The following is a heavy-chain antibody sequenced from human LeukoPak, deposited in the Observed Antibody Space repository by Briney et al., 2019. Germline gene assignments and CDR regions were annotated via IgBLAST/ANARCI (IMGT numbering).Heavy chain of an antibody. J-gene: IGHJ4*02. Sequence: PGGSLRLSCAASGFTFSSYAMHWVRQAPGKGLEWVAVISYDGSNKYYADSVKGRFTISRDNSKNTLYLQMNSLGAEDTAVYYCAKSQGIDYWGQGTLVTVSS. V-gene: IGHV3-30-3*02. CDR3: AKSQGIDY. CDR2: ISYDGSNK. CDR1: GFTFSSYA.